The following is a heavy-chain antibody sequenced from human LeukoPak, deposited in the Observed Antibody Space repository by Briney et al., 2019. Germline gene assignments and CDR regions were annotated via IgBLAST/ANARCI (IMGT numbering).Heavy chain of an antibody. D-gene: IGHD3-10*01. CDR2: IYYSGST. V-gene: IGHV4-59*01. Sequence: SETLSLTCTVSGGSISSYYWSWIRQPPGKGLEWIGYIYYSGSTNYNPSLKSRVTISVDTSKNQFSLKLSSVTAADTAVYYCAEFGELSRYAFDIWGQGTMVTVSS. CDR3: AEFGELSRYAFDI. CDR1: GGSISSYY. J-gene: IGHJ3*02.